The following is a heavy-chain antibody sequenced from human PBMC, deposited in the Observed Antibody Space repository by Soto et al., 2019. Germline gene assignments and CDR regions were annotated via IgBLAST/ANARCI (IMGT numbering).Heavy chain of an antibody. Sequence: SETLSLTCSVHGGTFRSYYWTWIRQPPGKGLEWIGEINHSGSTNYNPSLKSRVTISVETSKNQFSLKLKSVTAADTAVYYCARADFNYFGSGSNQNFYYYGMDVWGQGTTVTVSS. CDR3: ARADFNYFGSGSNQNFYYYGMDV. CDR2: INHSGST. V-gene: IGHV4-34*01. D-gene: IGHD3-10*01. CDR1: GGTFRSYY. J-gene: IGHJ6*02.